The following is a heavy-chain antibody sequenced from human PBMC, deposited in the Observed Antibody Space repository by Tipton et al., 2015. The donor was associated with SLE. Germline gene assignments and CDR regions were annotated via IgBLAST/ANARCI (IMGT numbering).Heavy chain of an antibody. V-gene: IGHV4-34*01. J-gene: IGHJ3*02. Sequence: TLSLTCAVYGGSFSGYYWSWIRQPPGKGLEWIGEINHSGSTNYNPSLKSRVTISVDTSKNQFSLKLGSVTAADTAVYYCARGVGGVKAFDIRGQGTMVTVSS. D-gene: IGHD3-16*01. CDR3: ARGVGGVKAFDI. CDR2: INHSGST. CDR1: GGSFSGYY.